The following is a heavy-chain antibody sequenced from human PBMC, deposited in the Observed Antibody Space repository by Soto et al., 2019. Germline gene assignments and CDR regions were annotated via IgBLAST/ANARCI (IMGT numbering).Heavy chain of an antibody. CDR3: ARKMATIYLNYYYGMDV. CDR1: GGSISSSNW. Sequence: QVQLQESGPGLVKPSGTLSLTCAVSGGSISSSNWWSWVRQPPGKGLEWIGEIYHSGSTNYNPSLKSRVTLAVDKSKHQFSLKMSSVTAADTAVYYCARKMATIYLNYYYGMDVWGQGTTVTVSS. CDR2: IYHSGST. D-gene: IGHD5-12*01. V-gene: IGHV4-4*02. J-gene: IGHJ6*02.